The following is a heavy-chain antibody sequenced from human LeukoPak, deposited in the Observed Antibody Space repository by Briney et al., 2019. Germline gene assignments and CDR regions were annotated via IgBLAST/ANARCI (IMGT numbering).Heavy chain of an antibody. CDR2: IRYDGSNK. J-gene: IGHJ4*02. V-gene: IGHV3-30*02. CDR1: GFTFSSYG. Sequence: GGSLRLSCAASGFTFSSYGMHWVRQAPGKGLEWVAFIRYDGSNKYYADSVKGRFTISRDNAKNSLYLQMNSLRAEDTAVYYCARPRSSWTYYFDYWGQGTLVTVSS. D-gene: IGHD6-13*01. CDR3: ARPRSSWTYYFDY.